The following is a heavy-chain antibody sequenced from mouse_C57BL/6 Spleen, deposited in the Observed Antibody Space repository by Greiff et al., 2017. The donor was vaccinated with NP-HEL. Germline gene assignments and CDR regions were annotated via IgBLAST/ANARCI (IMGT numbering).Heavy chain of an antibody. CDR2: IDPANGNT. CDR3: ARGSSGSIYAMDY. V-gene: IGHV14-3*01. Sequence: EVKLQESVAELVRPGASVKLSCTASGFNIKNTYMHWVKQRPEQGLEWIGRIDPANGNTKYAPKFQGKATITADTSSNTAYLQLSSLTSEDTAIYYCARGSSGSIYAMDYWGQGTSVTVSS. J-gene: IGHJ4*01. CDR1: GFNIKNTY. D-gene: IGHD3-2*02.